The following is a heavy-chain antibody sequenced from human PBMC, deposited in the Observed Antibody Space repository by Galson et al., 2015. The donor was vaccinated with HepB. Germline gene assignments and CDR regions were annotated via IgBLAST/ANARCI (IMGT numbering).Heavy chain of an antibody. Sequence: SLRLSCAASGFTFSSYSMNWVRQAPGKGLEWVSSISSSSSYIYHADSVKGRFTISRDNAKNSLYLQMNSLRAEDTAVYYCARGRVGYNWNYFDYWGQGTLVTVSS. CDR3: ARGRVGYNWNYFDY. CDR1: GFTFSSYS. D-gene: IGHD1-20*01. CDR2: ISSSSSYI. V-gene: IGHV3-21*01. J-gene: IGHJ4*02.